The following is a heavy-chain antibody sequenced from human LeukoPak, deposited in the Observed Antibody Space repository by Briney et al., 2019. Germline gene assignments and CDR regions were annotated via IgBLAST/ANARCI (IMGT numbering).Heavy chain of an antibody. V-gene: IGHV1-18*01. J-gene: IGHJ5*02. D-gene: IGHD2-15*01. CDR3: AREYCSGGSCFDP. Sequence: EWMRWIIAYNGNTNYPQKLQGRVTMTPATSTSTAYMELRSLRSDDTAVYYCAREYCSGGSCFDPWGQGTLVTVSS. CDR2: IIAYNGNT.